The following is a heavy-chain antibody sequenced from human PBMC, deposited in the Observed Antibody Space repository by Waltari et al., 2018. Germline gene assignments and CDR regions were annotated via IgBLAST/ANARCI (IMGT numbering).Heavy chain of an antibody. CDR3: ARVKMEGWFDP. V-gene: IGHV4-61*02. D-gene: IGHD1-1*01. CDR2: IYTSGST. Sequence: QVQLQESGPGLVKPSQTLSLTCTVSGGSISSGRYYWSWIRQPAGKGLEWIGRIYTSGSTNYNPSLKSRVTISVDTSKNQFSLKLSSVTAADTAVYYCARVKMEGWFDPWGQGTLVTVSS. J-gene: IGHJ5*02. CDR1: GGSISSGRYY.